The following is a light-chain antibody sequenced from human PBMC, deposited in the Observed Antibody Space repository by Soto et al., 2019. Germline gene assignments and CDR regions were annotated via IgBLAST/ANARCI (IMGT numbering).Light chain of an antibody. CDR3: QQYNNWPFP. J-gene: IGKJ3*01. CDR2: GAS. CDR1: QSLSSN. V-gene: IGKV3D-15*01. Sequence: EIVMTQSPATLSVSPGERATLSCRASQSLSSNVAWYQQKPGQVPRLLIYGASTRATGIPARFSGSRSGTEFTLTISSLQSEDFAVYYCQQYNNWPFPFGPGTKVDIK.